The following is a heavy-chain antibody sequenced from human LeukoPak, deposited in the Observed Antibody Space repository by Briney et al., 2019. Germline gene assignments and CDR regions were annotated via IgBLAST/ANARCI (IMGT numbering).Heavy chain of an antibody. D-gene: IGHD2-2*02. CDR2: INPNSGGT. J-gene: IGHJ5*02. V-gene: IGHV1-2*02. CDR3: ARKDPIVVVSAAISRSPGFDP. Sequence: QGLEWMGWINPNSGGTNYAQKSQGRVTMTRDTSISTAYMELTRLTSDDTAVYYCARKDPIVVVSAAISRSPGFDPWGQGTLVTVSS.